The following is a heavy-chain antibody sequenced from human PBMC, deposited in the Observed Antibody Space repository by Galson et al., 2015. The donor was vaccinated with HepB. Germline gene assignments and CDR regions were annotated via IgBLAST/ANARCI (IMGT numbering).Heavy chain of an antibody. J-gene: IGHJ3*02. CDR1: GFTFSSYA. V-gene: IGHV3-30-3*01. CDR3: ARGQLWFLIVEDAFDI. CDR2: ISYDGSNK. D-gene: IGHD5-18*01. Sequence: SLRLSCAASGFTFSSYAMHWVRQAPGKGLEWVAVISYDGSNKYYADSVKGRFTISRDNSKNTLYLQMNSLRAEDTAVYYCARGQLWFLIVEDAFDIWGQGTMVTVSS.